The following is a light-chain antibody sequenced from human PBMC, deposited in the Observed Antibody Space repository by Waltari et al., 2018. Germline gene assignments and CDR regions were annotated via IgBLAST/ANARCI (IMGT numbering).Light chain of an antibody. CDR1: QSVLYSSNNKNY. Sequence: DIVMTQSPESLAVSLGERATINCKSSQSVLYSSNNKNYLAWYQQKPGQPPKLLIYWASTRESGVPDRLSGGGSGTYFTLIISSLQAEDVAVYYCQQYYRTPLTFGGGTKVEIK. J-gene: IGKJ4*01. CDR2: WAS. V-gene: IGKV4-1*01. CDR3: QQYYRTPLT.